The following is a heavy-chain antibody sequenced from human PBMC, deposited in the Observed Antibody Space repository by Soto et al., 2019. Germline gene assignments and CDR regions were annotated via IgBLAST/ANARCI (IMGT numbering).Heavy chain of an antibody. Sequence: PSETLSLTCTVSGGSVSSGSYYWSWIRQPPGKGLEWIGYIYYSGSTNYNPSLKSRVTISVDTSKNQFSLKLSSVTAADTAVYYCARDGGGLSTGTNWFDPWGQRTLVTVSS. D-gene: IGHD3-10*01. J-gene: IGHJ5*02. V-gene: IGHV4-61*01. CDR2: IYYSGST. CDR1: GGSVSSGSYY. CDR3: ARDGGGLSTGTNWFDP.